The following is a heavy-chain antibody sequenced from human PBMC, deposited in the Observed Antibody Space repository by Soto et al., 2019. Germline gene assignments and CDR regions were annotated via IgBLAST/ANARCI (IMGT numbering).Heavy chain of an antibody. J-gene: IGHJ4*01. CDR2: ISSSSSYI. CDR1: GFTFSSYS. CDR3: ARGPYKDGPPDY. D-gene: IGHD1-1*01. Sequence: GGSLSLSCAASGFTFSSYSMNWVRQAPGKGLEWVSSISSSSSYIYYADSVKGRFTISRDNAKNSLYLQMNSLRAEDTAVYYCARGPYKDGPPDYWGQGTLVTVSS. V-gene: IGHV3-21*01.